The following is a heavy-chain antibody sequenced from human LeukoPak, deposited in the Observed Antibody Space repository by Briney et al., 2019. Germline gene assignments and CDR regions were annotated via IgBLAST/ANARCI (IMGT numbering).Heavy chain of an antibody. D-gene: IGHD4-17*01. J-gene: IGHJ3*02. CDR3: ARNYGDYGRGAFDI. V-gene: IGHV3-33*01. Sequence: PGRSLRLSCAASGFTFSTYGIHWVRQAPGKGLEWVAVIWNDGSNKFYADSVKGRFTISRDNSKNTLYLQMNSLRAEDTAVYYCARNYGDYGRGAFDIWGQGTMVTVSS. CDR1: GFTFSTYG. CDR2: IWNDGSNK.